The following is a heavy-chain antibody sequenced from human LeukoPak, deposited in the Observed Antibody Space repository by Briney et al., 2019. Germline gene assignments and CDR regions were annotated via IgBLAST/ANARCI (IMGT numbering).Heavy chain of an antibody. Sequence: GGSLRLSCAASGFTFSSYWMSWVRQAPGKGLEWVSAISGSGGSTYYADSVKGRFTISRDNSKNTLYLQMNSLRAEDTAVYYCAKDRSIVGATMRFDYWGQGTLVTVSS. CDR2: ISGSGGST. D-gene: IGHD1-26*01. CDR1: GFTFSSYW. CDR3: AKDRSIVGATMRFDY. J-gene: IGHJ4*02. V-gene: IGHV3-23*01.